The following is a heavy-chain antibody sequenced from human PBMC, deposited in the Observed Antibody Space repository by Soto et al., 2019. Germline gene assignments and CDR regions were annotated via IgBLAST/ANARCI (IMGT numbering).Heavy chain of an antibody. CDR1: GGSISSYY. CDR2: IYYSGST. J-gene: IGHJ4*02. V-gene: IGHV4-59*01. Sequence: PSETLSLTCTVSGGSISSYYWSWIRQPPGKGLEWIGYIYYSGSTNYNPSLKSRVTISVDTSKNQFSLKLSSVTAADTAVYYCARDVPDCSGGSCYSPGINDDWGQGTLVTVSS. D-gene: IGHD2-15*01. CDR3: ARDVPDCSGGSCYSPGINDD.